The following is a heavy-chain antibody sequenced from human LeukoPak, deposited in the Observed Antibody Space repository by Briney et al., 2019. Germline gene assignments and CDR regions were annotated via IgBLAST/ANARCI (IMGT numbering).Heavy chain of an antibody. Sequence: GGSLRLSCAASGFTFSSYGMHWVRQAPGKGLEWVAFIRYDGSNKYYADSVKGRFTISRDNSKNTLYLQMNSLRAEDTAVYYCAKGKWLVPGRVAYYFDYWGQGTLVTVSS. V-gene: IGHV3-30*02. CDR1: GFTFSSYG. D-gene: IGHD6-19*01. J-gene: IGHJ4*02. CDR3: AKGKWLVPGRVAYYFDY. CDR2: IRYDGSNK.